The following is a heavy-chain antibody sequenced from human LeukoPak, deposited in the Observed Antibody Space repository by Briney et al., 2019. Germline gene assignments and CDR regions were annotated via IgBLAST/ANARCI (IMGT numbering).Heavy chain of an antibody. CDR1: GYTFTNYG. J-gene: IGHJ4*02. CDR3: ARDLVAGVGAPGAY. D-gene: IGHD1-26*01. Sequence: GASVKVSCQASGYTFTNYGITWMRQAPGQGREWMGWINTYNGNTNYAQKLQGRVTITTDTSTSTAYMELRSLRSDDTAVFYCARDLVAGVGAPGAYWGQGALVTVSS. V-gene: IGHV1-18*01. CDR2: INTYNGNT.